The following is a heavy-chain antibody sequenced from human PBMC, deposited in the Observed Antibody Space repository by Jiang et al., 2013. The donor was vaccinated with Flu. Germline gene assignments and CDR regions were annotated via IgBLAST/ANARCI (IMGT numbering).Heavy chain of an antibody. CDR3: ARGSQAADYYYGMDV. V-gene: IGHV1-69*01. D-gene: IGHD6-13*01. CDR1: GGTFSSYA. Sequence: GSSVKVSCKASGGTFSSYAISWVRQAPGQGLEWMGGIIPIVGTAKYAQRFQGRLTISAHESTRTADIELSSLTSDDTAVYYCARGSQAADYYYGMDVWGQGTTVTVS. CDR2: IIPIVGTA. J-gene: IGHJ6*02.